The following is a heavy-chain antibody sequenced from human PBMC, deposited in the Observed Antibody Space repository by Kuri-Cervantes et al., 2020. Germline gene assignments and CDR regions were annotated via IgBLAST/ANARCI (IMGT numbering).Heavy chain of an antibody. CDR1: GGSISSYY. CDR3: ARGGFVESHIGNWYDP. CDR2: IYYSGST. D-gene: IGHD3-10*01. V-gene: IGHV4-59*01. J-gene: IGHJ5*02. Sequence: SETLSLTCPVSGGSISSYYWSWIRQPPGKGLEWIGYIYYSGSTNYHPSLKSRVTISVDTSKNHFSLKLSSVTAAYTAVYYCARGGFVESHIGNWYDPWGQGTLVTVSS.